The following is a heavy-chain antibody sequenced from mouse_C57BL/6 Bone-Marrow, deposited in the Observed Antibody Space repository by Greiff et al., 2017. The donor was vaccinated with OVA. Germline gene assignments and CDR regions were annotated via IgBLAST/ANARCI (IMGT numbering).Heavy chain of an antibody. CDR3: ARLIYGNYVFDY. Sequence: QVQLQQSGAELVKPGASVKLSCKASGYTFTSYWMHWVKQRPGQGLEWIGMIHPNSGSTNYNEKFKSKATLTVDKSSSTAYMQLSSLTSEDSAVYYCARLIYGNYVFDYWGQGTTLTVSS. D-gene: IGHD2-1*01. J-gene: IGHJ2*01. V-gene: IGHV1-64*01. CDR2: IHPNSGST. CDR1: GYTFTSYW.